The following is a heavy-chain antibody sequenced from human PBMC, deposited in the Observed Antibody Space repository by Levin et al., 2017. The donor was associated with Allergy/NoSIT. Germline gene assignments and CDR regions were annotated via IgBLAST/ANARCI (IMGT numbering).Heavy chain of an antibody. Sequence: AGESLKISCKAPGDTFRSYSINWVRQAPGQGLEWMGEIIPMFGRGNHAQKFQGRVTITADESTRTAFMELSSLRADDTAVYYCARDESYDTSGYYRGFDQWGQGTLVTVSS. CDR1: GDTFRSYS. V-gene: IGHV1-69*01. CDR3: ARDESYDTSGYYRGFDQ. D-gene: IGHD3-22*01. CDR2: IIPMFGRG. J-gene: IGHJ4*02.